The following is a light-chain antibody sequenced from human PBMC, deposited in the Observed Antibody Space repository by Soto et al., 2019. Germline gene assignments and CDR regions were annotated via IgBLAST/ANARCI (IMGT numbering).Light chain of an antibody. CDR2: ANT. J-gene: IGLJ2*01. CDR1: RSNIGAGFD. Sequence: QSVLTQAPSVSGAPGQRVTIFCTGIRSNIGAGFDVHWYQQLPGTAPKLLISANTNRPSGVPDRFSGSKSGTSASLAINGLQAEDEAEYYCQSYDSTLGAVVFGGGTKLTVL. V-gene: IGLV1-40*01. CDR3: QSYDSTLGAVV.